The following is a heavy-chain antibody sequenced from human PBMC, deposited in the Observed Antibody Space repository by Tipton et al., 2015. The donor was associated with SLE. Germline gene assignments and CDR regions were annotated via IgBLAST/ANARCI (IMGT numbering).Heavy chain of an antibody. CDR3: ARGGLGSDLRGSIYFGY. D-gene: IGHD7-27*01. CDR1: GGSISSYY. V-gene: IGHV4-59*01. CDR2: ASYSGRP. J-gene: IGHJ4*02. Sequence: TLSLTCTVSGGSISSYYWSWIRQPPGKGLEWIGDASYSGRPNSNPSLKSRVTVSVDTSQNQFSLRLRSVTAADSAVYYCARGGLGSDLRGSIYFGYWGQGTLVTVSS.